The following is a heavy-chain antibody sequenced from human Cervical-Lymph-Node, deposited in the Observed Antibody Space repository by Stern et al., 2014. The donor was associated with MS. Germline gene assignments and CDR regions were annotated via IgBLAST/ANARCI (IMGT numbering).Heavy chain of an antibody. D-gene: IGHD2/OR15-2a*01. J-gene: IGHJ4*02. CDR1: GGTFSNHV. Sequence: VQLVESGAEVKKPGSSVKVSCKASGGTFSNHVISWVRQAPGQGLEWMGGTIPIFGKAIYAQKFQGRVTITADASTRAAYMELSSLRSEDPAVYYCARAAYSTSSYNYWGQGTLVTVSA. CDR2: TIPIFGKA. CDR3: ARAAYSTSSYNY. V-gene: IGHV1-69*01.